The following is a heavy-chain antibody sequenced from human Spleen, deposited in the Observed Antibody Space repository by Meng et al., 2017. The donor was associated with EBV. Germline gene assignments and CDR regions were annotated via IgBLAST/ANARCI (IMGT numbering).Heavy chain of an antibody. CDR1: GGSFSVYY. V-gene: IGHV4-34*01. J-gene: IGHJ6*02. D-gene: IGHD3-10*01. CDR2: INHSGST. Sequence: QVQLQQWGAGLLKPSENLSLPCAVYGGSFSVYYWSWIRQPPGKGLEWIGEINHSGSTNYNPSLKSRVTISVDTSKNQFSLKLSSVTAADTAVYYCARGGYYYGSGSAMDVWGQGTTVTVSS. CDR3: ARGGYYYGSGSAMDV.